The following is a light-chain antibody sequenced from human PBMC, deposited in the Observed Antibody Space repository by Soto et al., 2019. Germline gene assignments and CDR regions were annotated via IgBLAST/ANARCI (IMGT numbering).Light chain of an antibody. CDR1: TSDVGRYNY. J-gene: IGLJ2*01. V-gene: IGLV2-8*01. CDR3: SSYAGSNIVV. CDR2: EVS. Sequence: QSVLTQPVSVSGSPGQSITLSCTGTTSDVGRYNYVSWYQQHPGKAPKLMIYEVSKRPSGVPDRFSGSKSGNTASLTVSGLQAEDEADYYCSSYAGSNIVVFGGGTKLTVL.